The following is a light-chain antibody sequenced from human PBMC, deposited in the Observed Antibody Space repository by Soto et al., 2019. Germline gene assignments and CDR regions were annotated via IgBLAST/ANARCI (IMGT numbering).Light chain of an antibody. CDR2: EVS. V-gene: IGLV2-14*01. CDR1: SSDVGGYNY. Sequence: QSALAQPASVSGSPGQSITISCTGTSSDVGGYNYVCWYQHHPGKAPKLIISEVSNRPSGVSDRFSGSKSGNTASLTISGPQPEDEADYYCASFTSSTTYVFGTGTKVTVL. CDR3: ASFTSSTTYV. J-gene: IGLJ1*01.